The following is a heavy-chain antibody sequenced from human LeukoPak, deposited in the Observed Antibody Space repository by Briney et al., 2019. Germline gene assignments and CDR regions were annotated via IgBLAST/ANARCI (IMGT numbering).Heavy chain of an antibody. Sequence: ASVTVSCKASGYTFTSYGITWVRQATGQGLEWMGWMNPNSGNTDYAQKFQGRVTITRDTSISTAYMELSSLRSEDTAVYYCARRKADQYDSRGSDYWGQGTLVTVSS. V-gene: IGHV1-8*01. CDR3: ARRKADQYDSRGSDY. D-gene: IGHD3-22*01. CDR1: GYTFTSYG. J-gene: IGHJ4*02. CDR2: MNPNSGNT.